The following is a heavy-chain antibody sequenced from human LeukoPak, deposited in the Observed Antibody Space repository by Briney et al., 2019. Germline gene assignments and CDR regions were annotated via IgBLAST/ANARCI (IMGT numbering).Heavy chain of an antibody. D-gene: IGHD2-21*01. CDR2: ISSSSSYI. J-gene: IGHJ3*02. V-gene: IGHV3-21*01. CDR1: GFTFSSYS. CDR3: ARDPIAGAFDI. Sequence: GGSLRLSCAASGFTFSSYSMNWVRQAPGKGLEWVPSISSSSSYIYYADSVKGRFTISRDNAKNSLYLQMNSLRAEDTAVYYCARDPIAGAFDIWGQGTMVTVSS.